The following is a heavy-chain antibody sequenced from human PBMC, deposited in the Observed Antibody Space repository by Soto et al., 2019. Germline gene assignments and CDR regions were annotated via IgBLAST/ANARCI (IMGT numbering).Heavy chain of an antibody. D-gene: IGHD5-12*01. V-gene: IGHV3-23*01. CDR2: ISGSGGST. J-gene: IGHJ4*02. CDR3: AKIQGDPYLRDIVATIPL. CDR1: GFTFSSYA. Sequence: EVQLLESGGGLVQPGGSLRLSCAASGFTFSSYAMSWVRQAPGQGLEWVSAISGSGGSTYYADSVKGRFTISRDNSKNTLYLQMNSLRAEDTAVYYCAKIQGDPYLRDIVATIPLWGQGTLVTVSS.